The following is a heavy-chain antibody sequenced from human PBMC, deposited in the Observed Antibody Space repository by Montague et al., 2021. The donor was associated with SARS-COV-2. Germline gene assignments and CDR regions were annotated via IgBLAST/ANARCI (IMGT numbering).Heavy chain of an antibody. D-gene: IGHD6-19*01. CDR1: GFTFSSYW. J-gene: IGHJ2*01. V-gene: IGHV3-7*01. Sequence: SLRLSCAASGFTFSSYWMSWVRQAPGKGPEWVANIEEDGSEKYYMDSVKGRFTISRNNAKNSLSLQMNSLRAEDTAVYYCARERQDSSGWSTYWYFDLWGRGTLVTVSS. CDR3: ARERQDSSGWSTYWYFDL. CDR2: IEEDGSEK.